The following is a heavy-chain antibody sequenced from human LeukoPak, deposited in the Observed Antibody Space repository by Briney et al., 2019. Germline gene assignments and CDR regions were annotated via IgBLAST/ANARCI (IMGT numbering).Heavy chain of an antibody. Sequence: ASVQVSCKASAYTFTGYYTHWVRQAPGQGLEWMGWINPNSGGTNYAQKFQGWVTMTRDTPISTAYMELSRLRSDDTAVYYCARTVVARGNWFDPWGQGTLVTASS. V-gene: IGHV1-2*04. CDR3: ARTVVARGNWFDP. D-gene: IGHD4-23*01. J-gene: IGHJ5*02. CDR2: INPNSGGT. CDR1: AYTFTGYY.